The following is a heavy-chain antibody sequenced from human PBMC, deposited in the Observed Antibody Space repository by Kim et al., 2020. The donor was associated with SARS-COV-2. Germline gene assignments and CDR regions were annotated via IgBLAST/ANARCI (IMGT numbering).Heavy chain of an antibody. V-gene: IGHV1-69*01. D-gene: IGHD2-2*01. Sequence: KFQGRVTITADESTSTAYMELSSLRSEDTAVYYCARGKCSSTSCDRAFDIWGQGTMVTVSS. J-gene: IGHJ3*02. CDR3: ARGKCSSTSCDRAFDI.